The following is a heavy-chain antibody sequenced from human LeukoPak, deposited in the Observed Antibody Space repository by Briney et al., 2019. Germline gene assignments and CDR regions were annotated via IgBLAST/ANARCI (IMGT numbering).Heavy chain of an antibody. Sequence: SETLSLTCTVSAGSSSSYYWSWIRQPPGKGLEWIGYIYYSGSTNYNPSLKSRVTISVETSKNQFSLKLSSVTAADTAVYYCATSRQLLDNWFDPWGQGTLVTVSS. J-gene: IGHJ5*02. CDR1: AGSSSSYY. D-gene: IGHD2-2*01. V-gene: IGHV4-59*01. CDR2: IYYSGST. CDR3: ATSRQLLDNWFDP.